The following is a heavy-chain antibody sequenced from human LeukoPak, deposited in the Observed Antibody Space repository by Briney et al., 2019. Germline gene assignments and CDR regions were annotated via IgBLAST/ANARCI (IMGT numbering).Heavy chain of an antibody. Sequence: GGSLRLSCAASGFTFSSYAMSWVRQAPGKGLEWVSAISGSGGSTYYADSVKGRFTISRDNSKNTLYLQMNSLRAEDAAVYYCAKDISTVEMATMAEYWGQGTLVTVSS. CDR2: ISGSGGST. CDR3: AKDISTVEMATMAEY. CDR1: GFTFSSYA. D-gene: IGHD5-24*01. J-gene: IGHJ4*02. V-gene: IGHV3-23*01.